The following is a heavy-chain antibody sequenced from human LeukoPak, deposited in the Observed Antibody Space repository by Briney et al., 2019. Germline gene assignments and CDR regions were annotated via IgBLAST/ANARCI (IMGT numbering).Heavy chain of an antibody. CDR3: ARETRYGEYRIARSGMDV. J-gene: IGHJ6*02. V-gene: IGHV1-18*01. Sequence: ASVKVSCKASGYTFTSCGISWVRQAPGQGLEWMGWISAYNGNTNYAQKLQGRVTMTTDPSTSTAYMELRSLRSDDTTVYYCARETRYGEYRIARSGMDVWGQGTTVTVSS. D-gene: IGHD4-17*01. CDR1: GYTFTSCG. CDR2: ISAYNGNT.